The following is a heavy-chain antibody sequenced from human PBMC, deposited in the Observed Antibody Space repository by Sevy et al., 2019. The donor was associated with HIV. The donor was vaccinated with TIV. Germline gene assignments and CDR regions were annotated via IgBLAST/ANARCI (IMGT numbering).Heavy chain of an antibody. Sequence: GGSLRLSCAASGFTFSSDWMNWVRQAPGKGLEWVANIKEDGSDKYYVDSVKGRFTISRDNAKNSLYLEMNSLRAEDTAVYYCARWDVWGKGTTVTVSS. V-gene: IGHV3-7*01. CDR1: GFTFSSDW. CDR2: IKEDGSDK. CDR3: ARWDV. J-gene: IGHJ6*04.